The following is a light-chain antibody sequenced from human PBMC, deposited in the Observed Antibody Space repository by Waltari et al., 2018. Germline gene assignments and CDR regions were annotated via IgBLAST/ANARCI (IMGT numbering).Light chain of an antibody. Sequence: DVVMTQSPLSLPITPGQPASISCRSSQSLVHSHGNTYLRWYQQKPGQPPRLLIYQVSNRYSGVPDRFSGRGAGTDFTLKISRVEAEDVGVYYCVQGAHVPYSFGQGTKVEIK. J-gene: IGKJ2*03. V-gene: IGKV2-30*02. CDR3: VQGAHVPYS. CDR1: QSLVHSHGNTY. CDR2: QVS.